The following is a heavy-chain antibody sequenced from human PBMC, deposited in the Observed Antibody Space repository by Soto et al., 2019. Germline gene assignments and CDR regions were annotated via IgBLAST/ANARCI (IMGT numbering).Heavy chain of an antibody. Sequence: QTLSLTCAISGDSVSSNSAAWNWIRQPPSRGLEWLGRTYYRSKWYNDYAVSMKSRININPDTSKNQFSLQLNSVTPEDTAVYSCARDHGDYDYYYYGMAVWCQATTVNVYS. J-gene: IGHJ6*02. D-gene: IGHD4-17*01. CDR1: GDSVSSNSAA. CDR3: ARDHGDYDYYYYGMAV. V-gene: IGHV6-1*01. CDR2: TYYRSKWYN.